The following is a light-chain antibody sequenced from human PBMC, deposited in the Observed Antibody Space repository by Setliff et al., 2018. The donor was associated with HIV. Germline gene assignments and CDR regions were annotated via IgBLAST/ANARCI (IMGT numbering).Light chain of an antibody. J-gene: IGLJ1*01. CDR2: DVS. V-gene: IGLV2-11*01. CDR3: CSYAGSYTFYV. CDR1: SSDVGSYNL. Sequence: QSALTQPASVSGSPGQSITISCTGTSSDVGSYNLVSWYQQHPGKAPKLMIYDVSERPSGVPDRFSGSKSANTASLTISGLQAEDEADYYCCSYAGSYTFYVFGTGTRSPS.